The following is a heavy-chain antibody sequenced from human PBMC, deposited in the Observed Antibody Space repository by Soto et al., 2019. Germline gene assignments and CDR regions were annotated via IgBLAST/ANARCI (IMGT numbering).Heavy chain of an antibody. Sequence: QVQLVQSGAEVKRPGASVKVSCKASGYTFTNNDINWVRQATGQGPEWMGWMNPSSGDTGYAQNFQGRVTMTRDTSISTAYMELRSLTSADTAMYYCARVAGNWHDDYFDYWGQGTLVTVSS. CDR1: GYTFTNND. J-gene: IGHJ4*02. V-gene: IGHV1-8*01. CDR3: ARVAGNWHDDYFDY. D-gene: IGHD1-1*01. CDR2: MNPSSGDT.